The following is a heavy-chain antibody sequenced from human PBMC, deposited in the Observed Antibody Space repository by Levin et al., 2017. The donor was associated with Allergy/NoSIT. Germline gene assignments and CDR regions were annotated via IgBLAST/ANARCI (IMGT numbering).Heavy chain of an antibody. Sequence: GGSLRLSCAVSGFTISSNYMSWVRQAPGKGLEWVSIIYSSGKTDDADSVKGRFTISRDSFINTLYLQMTSLRAEDTSMYDCVRGYKYGLADFWGQGTPVTVSS. V-gene: IGHV3-53*01. CDR3: VRGYKYGLADF. J-gene: IGHJ4*02. CDR2: IYSSGKT. CDR1: GFTISSNY. D-gene: IGHD5-18*01.